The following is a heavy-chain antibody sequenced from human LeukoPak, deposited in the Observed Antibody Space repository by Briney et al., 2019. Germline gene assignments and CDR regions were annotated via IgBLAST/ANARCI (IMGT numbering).Heavy chain of an antibody. J-gene: IGHJ4*02. CDR1: GGSISGGGYS. Sequence: SQTLSLTCAVSGGSISGGGYSWSWIRQPPGKGLEWIGYIYHSGSTYYNLSLKSRVTISVDRSKNQFSLKLSSVTAADTAVYYCARVVVQLWSQFDYWGQGTLVTVSS. V-gene: IGHV4-30-2*01. CDR3: ARVVVQLWSQFDY. D-gene: IGHD5-18*01. CDR2: IYHSGST.